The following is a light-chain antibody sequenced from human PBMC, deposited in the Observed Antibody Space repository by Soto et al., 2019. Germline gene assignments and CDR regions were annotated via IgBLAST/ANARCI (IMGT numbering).Light chain of an antibody. CDR3: QQYDNLPLT. V-gene: IGKV1-33*01. CDR2: DAS. CDR1: QDIRNY. Sequence: DIHMTQSPSSLSASVGYRFTITCQASQDIRNYLNWYQQKPGKAPKLLIYDASNLETGVPSRFSGSGSGTDCTFTISSLRPEDIETYYCQQYDNLPLTFGGGTKVDIK. J-gene: IGKJ4*01.